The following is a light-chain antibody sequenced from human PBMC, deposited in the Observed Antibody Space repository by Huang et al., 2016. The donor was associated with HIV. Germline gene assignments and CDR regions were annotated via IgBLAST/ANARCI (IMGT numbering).Light chain of an antibody. Sequence: EIVLTQSPATLSVSPGERATLSCRASQSINSNLAWYQQKYGQAPRLLISGASTRASGTPARFSGRGARTEFTLTISSLQSEDFAVYYCQQYYHWPQTFGQGTKVEIK. V-gene: IGKV3-15*01. CDR3: QQYYHWPQT. CDR2: GAS. J-gene: IGKJ1*01. CDR1: QSINSN.